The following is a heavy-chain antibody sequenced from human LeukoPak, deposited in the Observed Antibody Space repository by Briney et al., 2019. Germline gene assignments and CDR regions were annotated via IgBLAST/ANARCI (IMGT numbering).Heavy chain of an antibody. CDR3: ARAPHFFDARGSRYYFDS. Sequence: SETLSLTCAVYGGSFSGYYWSWIRQPPGKGLEWIGEMNHSGSTNYNPSLKSRVTISVDTSKNQFSLKLSSVTAADTAVYYCARAPHFFDARGSRYYFDSWGQGALVTVSS. CDR1: GGSFSGYY. V-gene: IGHV4-34*01. CDR2: MNHSGST. D-gene: IGHD3-10*01. J-gene: IGHJ4*02.